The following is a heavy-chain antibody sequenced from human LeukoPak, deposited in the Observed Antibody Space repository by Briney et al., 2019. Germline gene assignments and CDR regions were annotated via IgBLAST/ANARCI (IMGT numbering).Heavy chain of an antibody. Sequence: PGESLRLSCAAPGFTFSRFRMSWVRQPPGKGLEWVANINQDGSEIYYVDSVKGRFTVSTDNAKNSLYLQMSSLRAEDTAVYYCTRDRGYSNLPRYGDYWGQGTLVTVSS. D-gene: IGHD1-26*01. V-gene: IGHV3-7*01. CDR3: TRDRGYSNLPRYGDY. J-gene: IGHJ4*02. CDR1: GFTFSRFR. CDR2: INQDGSEI.